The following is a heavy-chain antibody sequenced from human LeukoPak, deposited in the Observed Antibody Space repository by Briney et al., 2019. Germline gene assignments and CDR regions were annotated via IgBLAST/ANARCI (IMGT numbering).Heavy chain of an antibody. CDR3: TIEIPYSGYPY. CDR1: GGSISSYY. V-gene: IGHV4-4*07. J-gene: IGHJ4*02. Sequence: PSETLSLTCTVSGGSISSYYCNWIRQPAGKGLEWIGRIYTSGSTNYNPSLKSRVTMSVDTPKNQFSLKLSSVTAADTAVYYCTIEIPYSGYPYWGQGTLVTVSS. CDR2: IYTSGST. D-gene: IGHD5-12*01.